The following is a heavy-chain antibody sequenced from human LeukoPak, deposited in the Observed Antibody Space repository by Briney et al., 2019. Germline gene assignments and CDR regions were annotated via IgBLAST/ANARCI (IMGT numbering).Heavy chain of an antibody. CDR2: IWYDGSNK. J-gene: IGHJ4*02. CDR1: GFTFSSYA. CDR3: ARDSKVALGIAAAPPDY. D-gene: IGHD6-13*01. V-gene: IGHV3-33*08. Sequence: GGSLRLSCAASGFTFSSYAMSWVRQAPGKGLEGVAVIWYDGSNKYYADSVKGRFTISRDNSKNTLYLQMNSLRAEDTAVYYCARDSKVALGIAAAPPDYWGQGTLVTVSS.